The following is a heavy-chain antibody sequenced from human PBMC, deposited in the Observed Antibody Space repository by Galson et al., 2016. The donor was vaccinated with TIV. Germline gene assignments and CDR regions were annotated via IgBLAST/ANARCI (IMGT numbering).Heavy chain of an antibody. J-gene: IGHJ5*02. CDR1: GFSFDVYA. CDR2: ITWDGSS. CDR3: ATWDSSPSRWFDP. Sequence: SLRLSCAASGFSFDVYAMHWVRQAPGRALEWVSLITWDGSSYYAESVKGRFTISRDKRENSLYLQMNSLRVEDTAVYYCATWDSSPSRWFDPWGQGTLVTVSS. V-gene: IGHV3-43D*03. D-gene: IGHD5-18*01.